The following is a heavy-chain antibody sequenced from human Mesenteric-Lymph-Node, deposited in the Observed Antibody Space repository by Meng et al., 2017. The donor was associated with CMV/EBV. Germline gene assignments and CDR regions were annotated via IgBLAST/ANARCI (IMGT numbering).Heavy chain of an antibody. CDR2: INHSGST. CDR3: ARQRSTTWYSSPYFDY. J-gene: IGHJ4*02. CDR1: GGSISSYY. D-gene: IGHD6-13*01. Sequence: GSLRLSCTVSGGSISSYYWSWIRQPPGKGLEWIGEINHSGSTSYNPSLKSRVIISVDTSKNQFSLRLSSVTAADTAVYYCARQRSTTWYSSPYFDYWGQGTLVTVSS. V-gene: IGHV4-34*01.